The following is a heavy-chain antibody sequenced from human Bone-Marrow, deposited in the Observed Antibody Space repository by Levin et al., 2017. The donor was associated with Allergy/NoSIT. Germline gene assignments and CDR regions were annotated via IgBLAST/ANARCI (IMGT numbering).Heavy chain of an antibody. CDR3: ATEPAPGLEKYYDTSGLGD. V-gene: IGHV1-24*01. J-gene: IGHJ4*02. D-gene: IGHD3-22*01. CDR2: FDPEDGET. CDR1: GYTLTEFS. Sequence: GESLKISCKVSGYTLTEFSMHWVRQAPGQGLERMGGFDPEDGETIYAQKFQGRVTMTEDTSTDTASMELSSLRSEDTAMYYCATEPAPGLEKYYDTSGLGDWGQGTLVTVSS.